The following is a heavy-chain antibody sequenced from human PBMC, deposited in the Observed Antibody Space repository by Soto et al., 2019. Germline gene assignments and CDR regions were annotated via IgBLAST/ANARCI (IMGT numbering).Heavy chain of an antibody. CDR3: ARDRLNYYDCLTGYYGYPYWFDP. D-gene: IGHD3-9*01. J-gene: IGHJ5*02. CDR2: ISAYNGNT. V-gene: IGHV1-18*01. CDR1: GYTFTSYG. Sequence: GASVKVSCKASGYTFTSYGISWVRQAPGQGLEGMGWISAYNGNTNYAQKLQGRVTMTTDTSTSTAYMELRSLRPDDTAVYYCARDRLNYYDCLTGYYGYPYWFDPWGQGTLVTVSS.